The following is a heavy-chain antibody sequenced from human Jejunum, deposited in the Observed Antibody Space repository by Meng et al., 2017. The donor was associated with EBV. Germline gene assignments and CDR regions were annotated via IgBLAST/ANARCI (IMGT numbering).Heavy chain of an antibody. J-gene: IGHJ4*02. V-gene: IGHV1-3*04. D-gene: IGHD2/OR15-2a*01. Sequence: QDQGVESGAEVKKPGASVKVSCKASGYMFISYARHWVRQAPGQRLEWMGWINIGNGNTKYSQKFHGRLTISRDTSANTAYLELSSLTSEDTAIYYCATGDDYGNSNFDYWGQGTLVTVSS. CDR3: ATGDDYGNSNFDY. CDR1: GYMFISYA. CDR2: INIGNGNT.